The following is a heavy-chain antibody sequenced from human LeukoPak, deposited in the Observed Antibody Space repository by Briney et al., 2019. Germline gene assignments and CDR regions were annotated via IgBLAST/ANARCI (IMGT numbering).Heavy chain of an antibody. Sequence: PGGSLRLSCAASGFTFSSYGMSWVRQAPGKGLEWVSAISGGGRITYYADSVKGRFTISRDNAKNTMYLQMNSLRAEDTAVYYCAREMGGYYAFDIWGQGTMVTVSS. CDR3: AREMGGYYAFDI. J-gene: IGHJ3*02. V-gene: IGHV3-23*01. CDR2: ISGGGRIT. CDR1: GFTFSSYG. D-gene: IGHD3-22*01.